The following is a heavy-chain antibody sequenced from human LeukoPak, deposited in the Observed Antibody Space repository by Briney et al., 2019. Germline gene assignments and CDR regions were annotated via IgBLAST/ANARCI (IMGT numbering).Heavy chain of an antibody. CDR3: AHLRDGYTLRTLIPFDI. D-gene: IGHD5-24*01. J-gene: IGHJ3*02. V-gene: IGHV2-5*02. Sequence: SGPTLVNPTQTLTLTCTFSGFSLSTSGVGVGWIRQPPGKALEWLAVIYWDDDGYFSPSLRSRLTITKDTSKNQVVLRMTYMDPVDTGTYYCAHLRDGYTLRTLIPFDIWGQGRMVIVSS. CDR1: GFSLSTSGVG. CDR2: IYWDDDG.